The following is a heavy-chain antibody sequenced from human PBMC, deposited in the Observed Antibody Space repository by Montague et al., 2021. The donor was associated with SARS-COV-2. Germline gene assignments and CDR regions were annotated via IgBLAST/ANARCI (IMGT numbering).Heavy chain of an antibody. J-gene: IGHJ4*02. Sequence: YRSLSCADSGVTFSTYALSWVRQAPGKGLEWVAAISVTAATTYYTHSVRGRFTISRDNSKNTLYLQMNNLRAEDTAVYYCARGRPGYCVGGDCRLDNWGQGTLVIVSS. V-gene: IGHV3-23*01. D-gene: IGHD2-8*02. CDR3: ARGRPGYCVGGDCRLDN. CDR2: ISVTAATT. CDR1: GVTFSTYA.